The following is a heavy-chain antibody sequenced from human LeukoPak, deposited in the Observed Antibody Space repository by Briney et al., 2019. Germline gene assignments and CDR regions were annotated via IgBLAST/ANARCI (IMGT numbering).Heavy chain of an antibody. CDR3: ARDLIVVVPAASDV. D-gene: IGHD2-2*01. Sequence: PGGSLRLSCAASGFTFSSYWMSWARQAPGKGLEWVANIKQDGSEKYYVDSVKGRFTISRDNAKNSLYLQMNSLRAEDTAVYYCARDLIVVVPAASDVWGKGTTVTVSS. J-gene: IGHJ6*04. CDR1: GFTFSSYW. CDR2: IKQDGSEK. V-gene: IGHV3-7*01.